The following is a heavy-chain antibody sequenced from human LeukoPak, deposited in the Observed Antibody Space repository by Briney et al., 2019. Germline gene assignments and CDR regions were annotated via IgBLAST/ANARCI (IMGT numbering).Heavy chain of an antibody. CDR2: ISYDGSNK. J-gene: IGHJ4*02. CDR1: GFTFSSYA. V-gene: IGHV3-30-3*01. CDR3: AAARYSGSYRLGY. D-gene: IGHD1-26*01. Sequence: GGSLRLSCAASGFTFSSYAMHWVRQAPGKGLEWVAVISYDGSNKYYADSVKGRFTISRDISKSTLYLQMDSLRAEDTAVYYCAAARYSGSYRLGYWGQGTLVTVSS.